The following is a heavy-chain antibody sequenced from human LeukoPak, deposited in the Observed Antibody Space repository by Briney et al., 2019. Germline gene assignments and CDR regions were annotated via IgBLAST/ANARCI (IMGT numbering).Heavy chain of an antibody. J-gene: IGHJ4*02. Sequence: GASVTVSCKASGYTFTSYDINWMRQATGQGLEWMGWMNPNSGNTGYAQKFQGRVTMTRNTSISTAYMELSSLRSEDTAVSYCARGLRYCTSGVCYTYYFDYWGQGTLVTVSS. D-gene: IGHD2-8*01. CDR2: MNPNSGNT. CDR1: GYTFTSYD. V-gene: IGHV1-8*02. CDR3: ARGLRYCTSGVCYTYYFDY.